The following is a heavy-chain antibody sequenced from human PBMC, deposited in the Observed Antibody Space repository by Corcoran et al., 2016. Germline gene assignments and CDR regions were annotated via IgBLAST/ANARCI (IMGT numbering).Heavy chain of an antibody. V-gene: IGHV3-7*03. Sequence: EVQLVESGGGLVQPGGSLRLSCAASGFTFINYWMSWVRQAPGKGLEWVANIKHDGSEKHYVDSVKDRFTISRDNAKNSRYLQLNSLRAEDTAVYFWASGTTTVTAWGSHYVDYGGQGTLVTVSS. J-gene: IGHJ4*02. CDR3: ASGTTTVTAWGSHYVDY. CDR2: IKHDGSEK. CDR1: GFTFINYW. D-gene: IGHD4-17*01.